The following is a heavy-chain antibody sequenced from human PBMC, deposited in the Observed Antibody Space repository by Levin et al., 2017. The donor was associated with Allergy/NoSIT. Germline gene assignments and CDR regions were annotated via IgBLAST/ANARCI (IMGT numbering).Heavy chain of an antibody. CDR1: GFTFSSYV. CDR3: ARAYSSGSTFDY. CDR2: IWYDGSNK. V-gene: IGHV3-33*01. D-gene: IGHD6-19*01. Sequence: LSLTCAASGFTFSSYVMHWVRQAPGKGLEWVAVIWYDGSNKYYADSVKGRFTISRDNSKNTLYLQMNSLRAEDTAVYYCARAYSSGSTFDYWGQGTLVTVSS. J-gene: IGHJ4*02.